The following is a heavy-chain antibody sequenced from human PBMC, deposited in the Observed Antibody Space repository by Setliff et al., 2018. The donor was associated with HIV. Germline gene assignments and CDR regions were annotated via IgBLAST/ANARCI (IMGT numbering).Heavy chain of an antibody. Sequence: SETLSLTCAVYGGSFSGYYWSWIRQPPGKGLEWIGFIYYRVNTNNNPSLKSRVTISVDTSKNQFSLRLSSVTAADTAVYYCARREATYYYDTRYFDYWGQGSLVTVSS. CDR2: IYYRVNT. J-gene: IGHJ4*02. CDR1: GGSFSGYY. V-gene: IGHV4-34*11. D-gene: IGHD3-22*01. CDR3: ARREATYYYDTRYFDY.